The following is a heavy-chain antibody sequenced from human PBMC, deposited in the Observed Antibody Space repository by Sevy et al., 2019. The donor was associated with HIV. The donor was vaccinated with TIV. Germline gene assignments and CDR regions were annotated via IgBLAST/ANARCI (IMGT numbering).Heavy chain of an antibody. CDR3: AGENAWGRGYS. CDR2: IYYNGHI. J-gene: IGHJ4*02. V-gene: IGHV4-59*08. CDR1: GGSITSLY. D-gene: IGHD1-26*01. Sequence: ETLSLTCTVSGGSITSLYWNWIWQTPGKGLEWIANIYYNGHINYNPSLKSRVTLSLDTSKNQFSLRLSSVTAADTAMYYCAGENAWGRGYSWGQGTLVTVSS.